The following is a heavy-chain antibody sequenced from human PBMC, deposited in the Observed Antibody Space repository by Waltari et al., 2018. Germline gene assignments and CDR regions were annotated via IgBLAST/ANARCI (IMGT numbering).Heavy chain of an antibody. Sequence: QVQLQESGPGLVKPSETLSLTCTVSGYSISSGYYWGWIRQPPGKGLEWIGSIYHSGSTYYNPSLKSRVTISVDTSKNQFSLKLSSVTAADTAVYYCANRNSGSYLENWGQGTLVTVSS. CDR2: IYHSGST. J-gene: IGHJ4*02. V-gene: IGHV4-38-2*02. CDR3: ANRNSGSYLEN. D-gene: IGHD1-26*01. CDR1: GYSISSGYY.